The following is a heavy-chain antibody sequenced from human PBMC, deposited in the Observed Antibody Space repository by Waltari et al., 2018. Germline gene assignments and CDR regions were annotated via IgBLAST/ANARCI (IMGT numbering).Heavy chain of an antibody. CDR2: INEDGSGK. CDR3: ARADYGGSADYDY. Sequence: EVQLVESGGTLVQPGGSLRLSCVASGFTFSSCWMTWVREAPGRGVEWLANINEDGSGKFYVDSVTGRFSISRDNAKNSLYLQMNTLTVEDTAVYYCARADYGGSADYDYWGQGTLVTVSS. CDR1: GFTFSSCW. D-gene: IGHD4-17*01. J-gene: IGHJ4*02. V-gene: IGHV3-7*04.